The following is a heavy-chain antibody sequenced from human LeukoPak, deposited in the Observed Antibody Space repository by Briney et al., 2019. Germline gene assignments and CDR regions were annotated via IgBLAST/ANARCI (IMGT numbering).Heavy chain of an antibody. CDR1: GFTFSSYN. Sequence: GGSLRLSCAASGFTFSSYNMIWVRQAPGKWLEWVSYIGTSSGTIYADSVKGRFTISRDNAKNSLYLQMNSLRDEDTAVYYCARDSSYAFDIWGQGTMVTVSS. CDR3: ARDSSYAFDI. J-gene: IGHJ3*02. D-gene: IGHD3-10*01. V-gene: IGHV3-48*02. CDR2: IGTSSGTI.